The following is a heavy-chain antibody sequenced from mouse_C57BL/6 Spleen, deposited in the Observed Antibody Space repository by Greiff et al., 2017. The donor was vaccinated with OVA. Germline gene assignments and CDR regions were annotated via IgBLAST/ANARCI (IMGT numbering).Heavy chain of an antibody. V-gene: IGHV6-3*01. CDR3: TGGNYEGDFDY. CDR1: GFTFSNYW. D-gene: IGHD2-1*01. Sequence: DVHLVESGGGLVQPGGSMKLSCVASGFTFSNYWMNWVRQSPEKGLEWVAQIRLKSDNYATHYAESVQGRFTISRDDSKRSVYQQMNNLRAEDTEIYYCTGGNYEGDFDYWGQGTTLTVSS. J-gene: IGHJ2*01. CDR2: IRLKSDNYAT.